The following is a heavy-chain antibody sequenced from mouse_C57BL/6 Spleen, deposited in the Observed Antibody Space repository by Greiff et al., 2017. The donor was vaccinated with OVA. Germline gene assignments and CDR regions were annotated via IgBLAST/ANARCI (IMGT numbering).Heavy chain of an antibody. V-gene: IGHV1-82*01. Sequence: QVQLQQPGPELVKPGASVKISCKASGYAFSSSWMNWVKQRPGKGLEWIGRIYPGDGDTNYNGKFKGKATLTADKSSSTAYMQLSSLPSEDSAVYCCARDGFRRAMDYWGQGTSVTVSS. CDR1: GYAFSSSW. CDR2: IYPGDGDT. J-gene: IGHJ4*01. D-gene: IGHD2-3*01. CDR3: ARDGFRRAMDY.